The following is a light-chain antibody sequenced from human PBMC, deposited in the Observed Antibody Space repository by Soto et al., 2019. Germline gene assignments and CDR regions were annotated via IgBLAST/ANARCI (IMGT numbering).Light chain of an antibody. CDR1: QSVSSNY. CDR3: QEYGTSLPWT. V-gene: IGKV3-20*01. CDR2: GAS. J-gene: IGKJ1*01. Sequence: EIVLTQSPGTLSLSPGERATLSCRASQSVSSNYLAWYQQKPGQAPRLLIYGASSRAAGIPDRFSGSGSGTDFTLTISTLEPEDFAVYYCQEYGTSLPWTFGQGTEVEMK.